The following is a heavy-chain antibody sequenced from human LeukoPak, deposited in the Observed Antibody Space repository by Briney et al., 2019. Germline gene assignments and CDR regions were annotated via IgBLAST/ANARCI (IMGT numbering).Heavy chain of an antibody. J-gene: IGHJ4*02. CDR1: GYTLTELS. D-gene: IGHD2-15*01. Sequence: ASVKVSCKVSGYTLTELSMHWVRQAPGKGLEWMGGFDPEDGETIYAQKFQGRVTMTEDTSTDTAYMELSSLRSEDTAAYYCARDGHVVAATYYFDYWGQGTLVTVSS. V-gene: IGHV1-24*01. CDR3: ARDGHVVAATYYFDY. CDR2: FDPEDGET.